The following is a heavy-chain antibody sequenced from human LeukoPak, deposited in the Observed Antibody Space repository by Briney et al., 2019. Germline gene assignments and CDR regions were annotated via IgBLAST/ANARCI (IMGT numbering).Heavy chain of an antibody. D-gene: IGHD3-3*01. CDR3: ARGSDFWSGPFDY. CDR2: IYYSGST. CDR1: GGSISSSSYY. V-gene: IGHV4-39*07. Sequence: SETLSLTCTVSGGSISSSSYYWGWIRQPPGKGLEWIGSIYYSGSTYYNPSLKSRVTISVDTSKNQFSLKLSSVTAADTAVYYCARGSDFWSGPFDYWGQGTLVTVSS. J-gene: IGHJ4*02.